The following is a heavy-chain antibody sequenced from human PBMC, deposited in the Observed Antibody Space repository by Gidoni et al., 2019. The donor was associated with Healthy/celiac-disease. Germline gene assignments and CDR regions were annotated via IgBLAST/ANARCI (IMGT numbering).Heavy chain of an antibody. CDR2: IYYSGST. CDR1: GGSISSCGYY. J-gene: IGHJ6*02. D-gene: IGHD3-10*01. Sequence: QVQLQESGPGLVKPSQTLSLTCPVSGGSISSCGYYSSWIRQHPGKGLEWIGYIYYSGSTYYNPSLKSRVTISVDTSKNQFSLKLSSVTAADTAVYYCATRGGGVDLEAYYYYYGMDVWGQGTTVTVSS. CDR3: ATRGGGVDLEAYYYYYGMDV. V-gene: IGHV4-31*03.